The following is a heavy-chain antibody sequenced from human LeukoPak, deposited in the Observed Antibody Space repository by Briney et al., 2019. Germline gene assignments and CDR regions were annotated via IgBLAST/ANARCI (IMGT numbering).Heavy chain of an antibody. CDR3: ARETDSPAPEYYDILTGSLDY. CDR2: ISYDGSNK. V-gene: IGHV3-30*04. J-gene: IGHJ4*02. Sequence: GGSLRLSCAASGFTFSSYAMHWVRQAPGKGLEWVAVISYDGSNKYYADSVKGRFTISRDNSKNTLYLQMNSLRAEDTAVYYCARETDSPAPEYYDILTGSLDYWGQGTLVTVSS. CDR1: GFTFSSYA. D-gene: IGHD3-9*01.